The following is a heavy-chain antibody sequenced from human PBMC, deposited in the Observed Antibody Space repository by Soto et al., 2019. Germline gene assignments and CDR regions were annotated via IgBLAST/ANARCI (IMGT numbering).Heavy chain of an antibody. V-gene: IGHV3-23*01. CDR1: GFTFTTYA. D-gene: IGHD6-6*01. Sequence: EVQLLESGGGLVQPGGSLRLSCAASGFTFTTYAMSWVRQAPGKGLEWVSAISGSAGSTYYADSVKGRFTISRDNSKNTLSLRMNSLRAEDTAVYYCAKNWDTTFSSSSHWGQGTLVSVSS. J-gene: IGHJ4*02. CDR3: AKNWDTTFSSSSH. CDR2: ISGSAGST.